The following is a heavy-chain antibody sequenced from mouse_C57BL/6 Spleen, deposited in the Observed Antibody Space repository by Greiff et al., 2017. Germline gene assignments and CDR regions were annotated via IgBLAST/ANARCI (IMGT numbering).Heavy chain of an antibody. V-gene: IGHV1-26*01. J-gene: IGHJ1*03. CDR2: INPNNGGT. Sequence: EVQLQQSGPELVKPGASVKISCKASGYTFTDYYMNWVKQSHGKSLEWIGDINPNNGGTSYNQKYKGKATLTVDKSSSTAYMELRSLTSEDSAVYYCARRHIYDYDVAYWYFDVWGTGTTVTVSS. D-gene: IGHD2-4*01. CDR3: ARRHIYDYDVAYWYFDV. CDR1: GYTFTDYY.